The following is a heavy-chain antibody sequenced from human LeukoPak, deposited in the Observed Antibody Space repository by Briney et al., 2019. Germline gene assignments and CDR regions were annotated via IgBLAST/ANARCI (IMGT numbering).Heavy chain of an antibody. Sequence: GGSLRLSCAASGFTFSSYGMHWVRQAPGKGLEWVAVISYDGSNKYYADSVKGRFTISRDNSKNTLYLQMNSLRAEDTAVYYCAKLAGQQLDAIDYWGQGTLVTVSS. CDR3: AKLAGQQLDAIDY. D-gene: IGHD6-13*01. J-gene: IGHJ4*02. CDR2: ISYDGSNK. CDR1: GFTFSSYG. V-gene: IGHV3-30*18.